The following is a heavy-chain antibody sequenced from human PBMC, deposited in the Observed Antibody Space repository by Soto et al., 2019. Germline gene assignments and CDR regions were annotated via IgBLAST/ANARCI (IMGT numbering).Heavy chain of an antibody. D-gene: IGHD5-18*01. CDR1: GGSFSGYY. V-gene: IGHV4-34*01. CDR3: ARRYGSCFDY. J-gene: IGHJ4*02. CDR2: INHSGST. Sequence: PSETLSLTCAVYGGSFSGYYWSWIRQPPGKGLEWIGEINHSGSTNYNPSLKSRVTISVDASNNQFSLKLSSVTAADTAVYYCARRYGSCFDYWGQGTLVTVSS.